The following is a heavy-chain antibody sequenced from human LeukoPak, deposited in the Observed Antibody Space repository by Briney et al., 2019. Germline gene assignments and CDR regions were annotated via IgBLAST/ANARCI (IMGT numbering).Heavy chain of an antibody. D-gene: IGHD4-17*01. Sequence: ASVKVSCKASGYTFTGYYLHWVRQAPGQGLEWMGCVNPNSGDTNYAQKFQGRVTMTRDTSISTAYMELSRLRSDDTAVYYCARGSYGDFYYFDYWGQGTLVTVSS. CDR3: ARGSYGDFYYFDY. CDR1: GYTFTGYY. J-gene: IGHJ4*02. V-gene: IGHV1-2*02. CDR2: VNPNSGDT.